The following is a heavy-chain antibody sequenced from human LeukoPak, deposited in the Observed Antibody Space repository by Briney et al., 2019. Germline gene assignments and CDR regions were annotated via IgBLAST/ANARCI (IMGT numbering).Heavy chain of an antibody. V-gene: IGHV1-2*02. J-gene: IGHJ5*02. CDR2: INPNSGGT. CDR1: GYTFTGYY. Sequence: GASVKVSCKASGYTFTGYYMHWVRQAPGQGLEWMGWINPNSGGTNYAQKFQGRVTMTRDTSISTAYMELSRLRSDDTAVYYCARDRSGYLAAWFDPWGQGTLVTVSS. CDR3: ARDRSGYLAAWFDP. D-gene: IGHD3-3*01.